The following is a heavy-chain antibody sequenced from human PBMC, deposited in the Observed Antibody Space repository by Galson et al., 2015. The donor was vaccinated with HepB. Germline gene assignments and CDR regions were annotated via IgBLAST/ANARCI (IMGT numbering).Heavy chain of an antibody. J-gene: IGHJ3*02. V-gene: IGHV1-46*03. Sequence: SVKVSCKASGYTFTSYYMHWVRQAPGQGLEWMGIINPSGGSTSYAQKFQGRVTMTRDTSTSTVYMELSSLRSEDTAVYYCARYNSGVIEAFDIWGQGTMVTASS. CDR3: ARYNSGVIEAFDI. CDR2: INPSGGST. D-gene: IGHD1-20*01. CDR1: GYTFTSYY.